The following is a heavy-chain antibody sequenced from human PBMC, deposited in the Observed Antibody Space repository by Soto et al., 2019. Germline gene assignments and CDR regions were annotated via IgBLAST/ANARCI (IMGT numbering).Heavy chain of an antibody. V-gene: IGHV4-38-2*02. CDR1: GYSISRGSY. D-gene: IGHD6-19*01. CDR3: ARVHVMVVAGSTFDY. CDR2: TYHGGTT. Sequence: SETLSLTCTVSGYSISRGSYWAWIRQPPGKGPEWIASTYHGGTTFYNPSLKSRITISVDTSNNQFSLKLTSVTAADTAVYYCARVHVMVVAGSTFDYWGHGTLVTVSS. J-gene: IGHJ4*01.